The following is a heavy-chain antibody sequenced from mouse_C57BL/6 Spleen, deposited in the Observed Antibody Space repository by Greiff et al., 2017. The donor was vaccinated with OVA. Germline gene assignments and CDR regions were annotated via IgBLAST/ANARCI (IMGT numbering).Heavy chain of an antibody. D-gene: IGHD1-1*01. CDR1: GFTFSSYG. CDR3: ARRNYYGLFDY. Sequence: EVQLMESGGDLVKPGGSLKLSCAASGFTFSSYGMSWVRQTPDKRLEWVATISSGGSYTYYPDSVKGRFTLSRDNAKNTLYLQMSSLKSEDTAMYYDARRNYYGLFDYWGQGTTLTVSS. CDR2: ISSGGSYT. J-gene: IGHJ2*01. V-gene: IGHV5-6*01.